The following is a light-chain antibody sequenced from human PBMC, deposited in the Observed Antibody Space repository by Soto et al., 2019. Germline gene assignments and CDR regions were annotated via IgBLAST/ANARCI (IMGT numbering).Light chain of an antibody. CDR3: LKYGSSPGWT. Sequence: DTVLTQSPGTLSLSPGERATLSVRASQTVDSNFLAWYQQTPGQAPRLLIYAASTRATGIPDRFSGSGSGTDFTLTIGRLDPEDFAVYYCLKYGSSPGWTFGPGTKVDI. V-gene: IGKV3-20*01. CDR2: AAS. CDR1: QTVDSNF. J-gene: IGKJ1*01.